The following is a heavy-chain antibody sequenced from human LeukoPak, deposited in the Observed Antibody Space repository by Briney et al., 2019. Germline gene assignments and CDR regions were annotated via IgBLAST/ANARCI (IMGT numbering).Heavy chain of an antibody. Sequence: GASVKVSCKASGYTFTDYYMRWVRQAPGQGLEWMGWINPNSGGTNYAQKFQGRVTMTRDTSISTAYMELSRLRSDDTAIYYCARDACSGGSCHSAFDYWGQGTLVTVSS. V-gene: IGHV1-2*02. CDR2: INPNSGGT. CDR1: GYTFTDYY. D-gene: IGHD2-15*01. J-gene: IGHJ4*02. CDR3: ARDACSGGSCHSAFDY.